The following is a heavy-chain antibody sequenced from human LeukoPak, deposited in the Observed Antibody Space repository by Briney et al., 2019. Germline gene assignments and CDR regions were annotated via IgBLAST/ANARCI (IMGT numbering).Heavy chain of an antibody. Sequence: GGSLRLSCAASGFTFSNFYMTWIRQAPGKGLEWVSYISNSGTTIYYADSVKGRFTMSRDNGKNSLYLQMNSLRAEDTAVYYCAKATGYLLWGQGTLVTVSS. CDR2: ISNSGTTI. V-gene: IGHV3-11*04. CDR3: AKATGYLL. CDR1: GFTFSNFY. J-gene: IGHJ4*02. D-gene: IGHD1-14*01.